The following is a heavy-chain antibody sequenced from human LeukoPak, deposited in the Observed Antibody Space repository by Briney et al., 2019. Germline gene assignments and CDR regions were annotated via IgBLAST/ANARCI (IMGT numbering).Heavy chain of an antibody. CDR3: ARGPRVYGSGSYYKIDAFDI. V-gene: IGHV1-2*04. J-gene: IGHJ3*02. CDR2: INPNSGGT. Sequence: ASVKVSCKASGYTFTGYYMHWVRQAPGQGLEWMGWINPNSGGTNYAQKFQGWVTVTRDTSISTAYMELSRLRSDDTAVYYCARGPRVYGSGSYYKIDAFDIWGQGTMVTVSS. CDR1: GYTFTGYY. D-gene: IGHD3-10*01.